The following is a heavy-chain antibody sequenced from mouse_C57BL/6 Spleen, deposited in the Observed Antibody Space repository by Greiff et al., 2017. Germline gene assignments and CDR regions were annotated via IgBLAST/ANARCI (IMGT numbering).Heavy chain of an antibody. J-gene: IGHJ2*01. V-gene: IGHV1-62-2*01. CDR3: ERHKETYDGYPYYFDY. Sequence: QVQLQQSGAELVKPGASVKLSCKASGYTFTEYTIHWVKQRSGQGLEWIGWFYPGSGSIKYNEKFKDKATLTADKSSSTVYMELSRLTSEDSAVYICERHKETYDGYPYYFDYWGQGTTLTVSS. CDR2: FYPGSGSI. CDR1: GYTFTEYT. D-gene: IGHD2-3*01.